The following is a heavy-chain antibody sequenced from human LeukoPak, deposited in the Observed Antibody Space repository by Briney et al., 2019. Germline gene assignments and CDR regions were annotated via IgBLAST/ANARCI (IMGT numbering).Heavy chain of an antibody. CDR1: GFTFSSYA. J-gene: IGHJ4*02. CDR3: AKDRYYGDYVNYFDY. Sequence: PGGSLRLSCAASGFTFSSYAMSWVRQAPGKGLEWVSAISGSGGSTYYADSVKGRLTISRDNSKNTLYLQMNSLRAEDTAVYYCAKDRYYGDYVNYFDYWGQGTLVTVSS. D-gene: IGHD4-17*01. CDR2: ISGSGGST. V-gene: IGHV3-23*01.